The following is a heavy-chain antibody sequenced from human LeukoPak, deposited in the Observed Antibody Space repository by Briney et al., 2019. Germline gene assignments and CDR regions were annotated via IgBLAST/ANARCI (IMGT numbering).Heavy chain of an antibody. D-gene: IGHD3-16*01. V-gene: IGHV4-39*07. J-gene: IGHJ5*02. CDR1: GGSISGSSYY. CDR2: IYYTGST. CDR3: AIDRAIAAIGGDWFDP. Sequence: SETLSLTCTVSGGSISGSSYYWGWIRQPPGKGLEWIGSIYYTGSTYYNPSLKSRVTISLDTSKNQFSLKLSSVTAADTAVYYCAIDRAIAAIGGDWFDPWGQGTLVTVSS.